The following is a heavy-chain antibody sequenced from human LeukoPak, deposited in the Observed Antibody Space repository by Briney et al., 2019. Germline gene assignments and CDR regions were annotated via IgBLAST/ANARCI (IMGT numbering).Heavy chain of an antibody. V-gene: IGHV3-23*01. CDR2: ISDTGRLS. Sequence: GGSLRLSCAVSGFSFSTYAVSWVRQAPGKGLEWVAAISDTGRLSYCADSVNGRFTISRDNSKNTLSLQMNSLRAADTAVYYCAKGGLRDGYSYASWGQGTLITVSS. CDR3: AKGGLRDGYSYAS. CDR1: GFSFSTYA. D-gene: IGHD5-24*01. J-gene: IGHJ5*02.